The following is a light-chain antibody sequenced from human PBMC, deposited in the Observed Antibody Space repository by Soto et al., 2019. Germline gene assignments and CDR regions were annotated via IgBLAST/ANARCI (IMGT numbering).Light chain of an antibody. J-gene: IGKJ1*01. CDR2: DTS. CDR3: QQHGASPWT. CDR1: QSVSSSH. Sequence: EVELTQSPGTLSLSPGERATLSCRASQSVSSSHLAWYQQKRGQAPRLLIYDTSTRATGIPDRFSGSGSGTDFTLTISRLEHEDFAVYHCQQHGASPWTFGQGTKVDIK. V-gene: IGKV3-20*01.